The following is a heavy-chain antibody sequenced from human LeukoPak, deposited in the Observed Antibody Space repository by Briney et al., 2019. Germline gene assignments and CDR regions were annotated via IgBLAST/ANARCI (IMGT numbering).Heavy chain of an antibody. D-gene: IGHD3-22*01. V-gene: IGHV3-23*01. J-gene: IGHJ5*02. CDR3: AKQKGSGYSRSSLHP. CDR2: IRGRDGRA. CDR1: GFTFSNYA. Sequence: GGSLRLSCAASGFTFSNYAMSWVRQAQGEGLEWVAGIRGRDGRAYYADSVKGRFTISRDNSKSTLSLQRNSLRAEDAAIYYCAKQKGSGYSRSSLHPWAQGTLVTVST.